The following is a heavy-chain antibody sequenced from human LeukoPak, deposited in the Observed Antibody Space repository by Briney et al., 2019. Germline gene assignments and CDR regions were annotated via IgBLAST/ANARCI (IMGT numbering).Heavy chain of an antibody. J-gene: IGHJ4*02. Sequence: ASVKVSCKASGYTFTSYDINWVRQATGQGLEWMGWMNPNSGNTGYAQKFQGRVTMTRNTSISTAYMELSSLRSEDTAVYYCATPGPLRFLEWLLPFDYWGQGTLVTVSS. D-gene: IGHD3-3*01. V-gene: IGHV1-8*01. CDR1: GYTFTSYD. CDR3: ATPGPLRFLEWLLPFDY. CDR2: MNPNSGNT.